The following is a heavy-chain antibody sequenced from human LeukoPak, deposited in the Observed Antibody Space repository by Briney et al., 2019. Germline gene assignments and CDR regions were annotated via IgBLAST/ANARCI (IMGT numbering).Heavy chain of an antibody. J-gene: IGHJ4*02. Sequence: GGSLRLSCAASGFNFSGSAMHWVRQASGKGLEWVGRIRSKANGYATAYAASVKGRFTISRDDSKNTAYLQMNSLKTEDTAVYYCTSPYCSGGSCLDYWGQGTLVTVSS. CDR3: TSPYCSGGSCLDY. V-gene: IGHV3-73*01. CDR1: GFNFSGSA. CDR2: IRSKANGYAT. D-gene: IGHD2-15*01.